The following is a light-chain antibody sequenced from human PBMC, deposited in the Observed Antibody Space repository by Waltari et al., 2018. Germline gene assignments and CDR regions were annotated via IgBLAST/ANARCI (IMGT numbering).Light chain of an antibody. CDR1: SGSIASNY. CDR2: EDT. Sequence: NFMLTQPHSVSESPGKTVTIPCPRSSGSIASNYVHWYQQRPGSAPTTVIYEDTQSPSGFPDRVSGSIDSSTNSASLTISGLKTEDEADYYCQSYDSNNPVVFGGGTKLTVL. V-gene: IGLV6-57*04. J-gene: IGLJ2*01. CDR3: QSYDSNNPVV.